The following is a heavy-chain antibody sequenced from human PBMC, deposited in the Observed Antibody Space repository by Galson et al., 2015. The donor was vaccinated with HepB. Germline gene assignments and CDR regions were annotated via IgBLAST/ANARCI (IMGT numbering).Heavy chain of an antibody. D-gene: IGHD2-2*01. CDR1: GYTLTELS. J-gene: IGHJ6*02. CDR2: FDPEDGET. CDR3: ATKGNQLLPNPYYYGMDV. Sequence: SVKVSCKVSGYTLTELSMHWVRQAPGKGLEWMGGFDPEDGETIYAQKFQGRVTMTEDTSTDTAYMELSSLRSEDTAVYYCATKGNQLLPNPYYYGMDVWGQGTTVTVSS. V-gene: IGHV1-24*01.